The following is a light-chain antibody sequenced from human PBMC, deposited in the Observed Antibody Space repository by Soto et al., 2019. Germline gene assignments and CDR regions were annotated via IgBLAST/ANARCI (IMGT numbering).Light chain of an antibody. CDR3: QHLRTYPFS. V-gene: IGKV1-9*01. J-gene: IGKJ2*03. CDR1: QDISTS. CDR2: PAS. Sequence: DIQLTQSPSFLSASVGDRVTVSCRASQDISTSLAWFQQKAGKFPQLLVYPASTLQDGVPSRFSGSGSGTYFTLTINNLQAEDFATYYCQHLRTYPFSFGPGTKLAIK.